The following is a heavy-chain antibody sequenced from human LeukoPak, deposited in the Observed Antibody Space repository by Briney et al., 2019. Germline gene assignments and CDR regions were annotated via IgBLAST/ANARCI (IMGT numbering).Heavy chain of an antibody. D-gene: IGHD4-23*01. CDR1: GFTFSSYG. V-gene: IGHV3-30*02. Sequence: GGSLRLSCAASGFTFSSYGMHWVRQAPGKGLEWVAFIRYDGSNKYYADSVKGRFTISRDNSKNTLYLQMNSLRAEDTAVYYCAKATVPGGYYYYYMDVWGKGTTVTVSS. J-gene: IGHJ6*03. CDR2: IRYDGSNK. CDR3: AKATVPGGYYYYYMDV.